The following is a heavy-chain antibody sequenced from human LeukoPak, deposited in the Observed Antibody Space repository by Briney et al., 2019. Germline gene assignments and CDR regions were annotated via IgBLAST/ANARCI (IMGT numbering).Heavy chain of an antibody. J-gene: IGHJ6*04. CDR1: GGSVSSGSYY. Sequence: PSETLSLTCTVSGGSVSSGSYYWSWIRQPPGKGLEWIGYIYYSGSTNYNPSLKSRVTISVDTSKNQFSLKLSSVTAADTAVYYCARHCSSTRCGGMDVWGKGTTVPVFS. D-gene: IGHD2-2*01. V-gene: IGHV4-61*01. CDR3: ARHCSSTRCGGMDV. CDR2: IYYSGST.